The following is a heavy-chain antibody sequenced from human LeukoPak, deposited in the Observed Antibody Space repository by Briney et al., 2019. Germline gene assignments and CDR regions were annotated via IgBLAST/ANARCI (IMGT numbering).Heavy chain of an antibody. Sequence: GRSLRLSCAATGFTFSSYSMHWVRQAPGKGLEWVAVISYDGSNKYYADSVKGRFTISRDNSKNTLYLQMNSLRAEDTAVYYCAKLGYCSGGSCSQNDAFDIWGQGTMVTVSS. D-gene: IGHD2-15*01. V-gene: IGHV3-30*18. CDR1: GFTFSSYS. CDR2: ISYDGSNK. CDR3: AKLGYCSGGSCSQNDAFDI. J-gene: IGHJ3*02.